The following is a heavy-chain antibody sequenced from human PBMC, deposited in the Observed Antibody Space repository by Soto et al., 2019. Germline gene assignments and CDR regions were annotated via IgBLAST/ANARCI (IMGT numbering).Heavy chain of an antibody. CDR3: ARDDDYGDNGFAY. CDR1: GFTFSRYG. J-gene: IGHJ4*02. D-gene: IGHD4-17*01. Sequence: QVQLVESGGGVVQPGRSLRLSCAASGFTFSRYGMHWVRQAPGKGLEWVAVILDDGSDQNYVDSVKGRFTISRDNSKNSLYLQMSSLRAEGTAVYYCARDDDYGDNGFAYWGQGTLVTVSS. CDR2: ILDDGSDQ. V-gene: IGHV3-33*01.